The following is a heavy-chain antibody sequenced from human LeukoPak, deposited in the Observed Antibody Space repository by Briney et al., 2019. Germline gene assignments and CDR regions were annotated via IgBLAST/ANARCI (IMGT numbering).Heavy chain of an antibody. CDR2: INPNSGGT. CDR3: ARDMGFCSSTSCYPHY. J-gene: IGHJ4*02. Sequence: ASVKVSCKASGYTFTGYYMHWVRQAPGQGLEWMGWINPNSGGTNYARKFQGRATMTRDTSISTAYMELSRLRSDDTAVYYCARDMGFCSSTSCYPHYWGQGTLVTVSS. CDR1: GYTFTGYY. V-gene: IGHV1-2*02. D-gene: IGHD2-2*01.